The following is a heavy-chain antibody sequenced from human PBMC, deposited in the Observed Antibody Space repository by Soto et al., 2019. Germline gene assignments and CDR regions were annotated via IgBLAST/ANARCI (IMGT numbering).Heavy chain of an antibody. J-gene: IGHJ6*02. D-gene: IGHD3-16*01. Sequence: QVQLVQSGAEVKNPGASVKVSCKASGYRFTSYGIGWVRQAPGQGLEWMGWINAYNGNTNYAQNLQGRVTLTTDTSTSTAYMEPRSLRSNDTAVDYCAMVDVYVTPSPQDVWGQGTTVTGSS. CDR2: INAYNGNT. V-gene: IGHV1-18*01. CDR1: GYRFTSYG. CDR3: AMVDVYVTPSPQDV.